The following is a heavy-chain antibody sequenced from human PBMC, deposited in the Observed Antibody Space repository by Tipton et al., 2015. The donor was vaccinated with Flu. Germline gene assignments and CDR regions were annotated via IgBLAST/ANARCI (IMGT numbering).Heavy chain of an antibody. CDR3: ARASGSGTYVIFDY. V-gene: IGHV4-59*12. D-gene: IGHD3-10*01. Sequence: TLSLTCNVSGGAMSSYYWGWIRQHPGKGLEWIGYIHYSGSTYYNPSLRSRVTISVDTSKNQFSLRLSSVTAADTAVYYCARASGSGTYVIFDYWGQGMLVTVSS. CDR2: IHYSGST. CDR1: GGAMSSYY. J-gene: IGHJ4*02.